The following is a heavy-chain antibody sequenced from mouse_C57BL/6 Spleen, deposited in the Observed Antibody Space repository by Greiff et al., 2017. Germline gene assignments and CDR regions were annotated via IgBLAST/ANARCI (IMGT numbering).Heavy chain of an antibody. CDR2: FDSEDGET. J-gene: IGHJ3*01. V-gene: IGHV14-2*01. CDR3: SRRGYLAWCAY. D-gene: IGHD2-2*01. CDR1: GFNIKDYY. Sequence: EVQLQQSGAELVKPGASVKLSCTASGFNIKDYYMHWVKQRTEQGLEWIGRFDSEDGETKYAPNFQGKAPITADTSSNTAYRQLSSMTSEDTAVYYSSRRGYLAWCAYWGKGTLGTGSA.